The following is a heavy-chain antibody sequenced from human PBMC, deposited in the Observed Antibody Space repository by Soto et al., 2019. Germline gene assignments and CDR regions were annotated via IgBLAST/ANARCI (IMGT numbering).Heavy chain of an antibody. D-gene: IGHD1-7*01. J-gene: IGHJ5*01. CDR1: GGTLSNYY. CDR2: TYYSGST. V-gene: IGHV4-59*12. CDR3: ARDRDNWNYVDKSRFDS. Sequence: SETLSLTCPVSGGTLSNYYLSWIRPPPGKGLEWIGYTYYSGSTNYNPSLKSRVTISVDTSKNQFSLKLSSVTAADTAVYYCARDRDNWNYVDKSRFDSWGQGILVTVSS.